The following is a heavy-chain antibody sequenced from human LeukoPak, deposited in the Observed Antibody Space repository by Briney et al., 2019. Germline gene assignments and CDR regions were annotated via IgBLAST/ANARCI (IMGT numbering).Heavy chain of an antibody. CDR1: GFTFSSYA. V-gene: IGHV3-23*01. D-gene: IGHD6-13*01. CDR2: ISGSGGST. Sequence: GGSLRLSCAASGFTFSSYAMSWVRQTPGKGLEWVSAISGSGGSTYYADSVKGRFAISRDNSKNTLYLQMNSLRAEDTAVYYCAKAYSSSWYVRLFDYWGQGTLVTVSS. CDR3: AKAYSSSWYVRLFDY. J-gene: IGHJ4*02.